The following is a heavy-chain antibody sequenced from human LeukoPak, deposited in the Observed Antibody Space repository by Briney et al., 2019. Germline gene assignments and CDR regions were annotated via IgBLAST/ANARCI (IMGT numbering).Heavy chain of an antibody. D-gene: IGHD4-17*01. CDR2: IRYVGSDK. CDR1: GFTFSNYG. CDR3: ARENDYALDY. V-gene: IGHV3-30*12. Sequence: PGGSLRLSRAASGFTFSNYGMHWVRQAPGKGLEWVAVIRYVGSDKYYADSVKGRFTISRDNSQNTMYLQMNSLRVEDTAVYYCARENDYALDYWGQGTLVTVSS. J-gene: IGHJ4*02.